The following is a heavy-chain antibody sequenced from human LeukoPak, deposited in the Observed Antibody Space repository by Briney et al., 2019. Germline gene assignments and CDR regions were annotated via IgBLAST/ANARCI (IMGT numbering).Heavy chain of an antibody. Sequence: GGSLRLSCAASGFTFGSYAMSWVRQAPGKGLEWVSAISGSGGSAYYADSVKGRFTISRDNSKNTLYLQMNSLRAEDTAVYYCAKAYDFWSGYYYGMDVWGQGTTVTVSS. D-gene: IGHD3-3*01. CDR3: AKAYDFWSGYYYGMDV. CDR2: ISGSGGSA. CDR1: GFTFGSYA. J-gene: IGHJ6*02. V-gene: IGHV3-23*01.